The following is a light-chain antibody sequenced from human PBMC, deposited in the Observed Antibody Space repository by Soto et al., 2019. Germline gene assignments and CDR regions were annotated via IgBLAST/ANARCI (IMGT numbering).Light chain of an antibody. CDR1: TSNLGSNF. CDR2: KND. V-gene: IGLV1-47*01. J-gene: IGLJ3*02. Sequence: QSVLTQPPSAPGTPGQRVPISCSGSTSNLGSNFGYWYQQVPGTAPKLLIYKNDQRPSGVPDRFSGSKSGTSASLAIRGLRSEDEADYFCAAWDDSVGGPVFGGGTKLTVL. CDR3: AAWDDSVGGPV.